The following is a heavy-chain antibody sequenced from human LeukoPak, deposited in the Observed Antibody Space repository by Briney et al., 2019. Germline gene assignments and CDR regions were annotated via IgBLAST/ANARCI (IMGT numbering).Heavy chain of an antibody. V-gene: IGHV4-4*07. J-gene: IGHJ2*01. CDR1: GGSISSYY. D-gene: IGHD1-7*01. CDR2: IYTSGST. Sequence: SETLSLTCTVSGGSISSYYWSWIRQPAGKGLEWIGRIYTSGSTNYNPSLKSRVTMSVDTSKNQFSLKLSSVTAADTAVYYCAVTGTTLRYFDLWGRGTLVTVSS. CDR3: AVTGTTLRYFDL.